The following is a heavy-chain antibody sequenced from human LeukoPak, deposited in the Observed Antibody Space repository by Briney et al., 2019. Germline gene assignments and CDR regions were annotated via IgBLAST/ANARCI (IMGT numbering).Heavy chain of an antibody. Sequence: GGSLRLSCADSRFTFSDQYMDWVRQAPGKGLEWVGRSANKVDSYTTEYAASVKGRFTITRDDSKNPMFLRMNSLKIEDTAVYYCTRGYSGASIYAFDSWGLGTMVTVSS. CDR2: SANKVDSYTT. V-gene: IGHV3-72*01. CDR3: TRGYSGASIYAFDS. CDR1: RFTFSDQY. D-gene: IGHD5-12*01. J-gene: IGHJ3*02.